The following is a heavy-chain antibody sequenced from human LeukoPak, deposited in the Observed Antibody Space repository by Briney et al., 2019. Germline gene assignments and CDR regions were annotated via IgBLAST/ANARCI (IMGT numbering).Heavy chain of an antibody. CDR2: IYHSGST. CDR1: GGSISSGGYS. V-gene: IGHV4-30-2*01. CDR3: ARAPGGSYCSSTSCQVARYRFDP. D-gene: IGHD2-2*01. J-gene: IGHJ5*02. Sequence: SETLSLTCAVSGGSISSGGYSWSWIRQPPGKGLEWIGYIYHSGSTYYNPSLKSRVTISVDRSKNQFSLKLSSVTAADTAVYYCARAPGGSYCSSTSCQVARYRFDPWGQGTLVTVSS.